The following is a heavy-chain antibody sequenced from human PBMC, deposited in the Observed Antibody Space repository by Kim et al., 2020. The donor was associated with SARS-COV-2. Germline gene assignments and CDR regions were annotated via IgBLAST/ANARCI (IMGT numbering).Heavy chain of an antibody. V-gene: IGHV3-23*01. CDR3: ATDAENKGYSSGWPFDY. CDR2: ISGSGGST. CDR1: GFTFSSYA. Sequence: GGSLRLSCAASGFTFSSYAMSWVRQAPGKGLEWVSAISGSGGSTYYADSVKGRFTISRDNSKNTLYLQMNSLRAEDTAVYYCATDAENKGYSSGWPFDYWGQGTLVTVSS. J-gene: IGHJ4*02. D-gene: IGHD6-19*01.